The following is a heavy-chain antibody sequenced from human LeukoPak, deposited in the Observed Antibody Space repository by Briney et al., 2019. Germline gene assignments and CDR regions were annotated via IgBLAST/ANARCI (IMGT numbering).Heavy chain of an antibody. CDR1: GFTFTNYG. CDR3: AKDRGYCTNGVCPLDY. J-gene: IGHJ4*02. D-gene: IGHD2-8*01. Sequence: GGSLRLSCAASGFTFTNYGMQRGRQAPGKGLEGLAFILYDGTNKYSADSVKGRFTISRDNSKNTLYLQMNSLRPEDTAVYYCAKDRGYCTNGVCPLDYWGQGTLVTVSS. V-gene: IGHV3-30*02. CDR2: ILYDGTNK.